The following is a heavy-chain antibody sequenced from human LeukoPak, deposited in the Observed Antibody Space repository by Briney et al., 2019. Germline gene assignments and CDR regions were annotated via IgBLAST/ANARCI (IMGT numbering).Heavy chain of an antibody. CDR2: ISSSVRTI. Sequence: PGGSLRLSCAASGFTFSSYEMNWVRQAPGKGLEWVSYISSSVRTIYYADSVKGRFTISRDNAKNSLYLQMSSLRAEDTAVYYCARDAAPGNCSSTSCYRYYYYYYMDVWGKGTTVAVSS. CDR3: ARDAAPGNCSSTSCYRYYYYYYMDV. V-gene: IGHV3-48*03. CDR1: GFTFSSYE. D-gene: IGHD2-2*01. J-gene: IGHJ6*03.